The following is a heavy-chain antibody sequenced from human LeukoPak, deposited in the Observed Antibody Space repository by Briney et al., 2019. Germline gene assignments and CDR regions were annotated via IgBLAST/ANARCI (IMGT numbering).Heavy chain of an antibody. Sequence: PGGSLRLSCVASGFTLRVNYMTWIRQTPGRGLEWVSVIYSDGTTKYADSAKGRFTISRDNSKSMVYLQMDRLRAEDTAVYYCARCKGGRSDHFYGMDVWGQGTTVTVSS. CDR2: IYSDGTT. CDR1: GFTLRVNY. J-gene: IGHJ6*02. CDR3: ARCKGGRSDHFYGMDV. D-gene: IGHD3-16*01. V-gene: IGHV3-53*01.